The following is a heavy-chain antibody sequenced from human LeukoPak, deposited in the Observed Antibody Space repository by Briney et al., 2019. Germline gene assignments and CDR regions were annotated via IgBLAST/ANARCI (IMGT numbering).Heavy chain of an antibody. J-gene: IGHJ3*02. Sequence: SETLSLTCTVSGGSISSYYWSWIRQPAGKGLEWIGRIYTSGSTNYNPSLKSRVTMSVDTSKNQFSLKLSSVTAADTAVYYCARVKGLYDYEAFDIWGQGTMVTVSS. D-gene: IGHD3-16*01. V-gene: IGHV4-4*07. CDR3: ARVKGLYDYEAFDI. CDR1: GGSISSYY. CDR2: IYTSGST.